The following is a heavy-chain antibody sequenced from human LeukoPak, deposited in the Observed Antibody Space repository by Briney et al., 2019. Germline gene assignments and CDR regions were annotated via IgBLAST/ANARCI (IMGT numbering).Heavy chain of an antibody. D-gene: IGHD3-3*01. Sequence: GGSLRLSCAASGFTFSRYGIHWVRQAPGKGLDWVASIRYDGSNEEYTDSVKGRFTISRDNSKNTLYLQMDSLRGEDTAVYYCARDGGLDFWSGYDYWGQGTLVTVSS. CDR3: ARDGGLDFWSGYDY. J-gene: IGHJ4*02. CDR2: IRYDGSNE. V-gene: IGHV3-30*02. CDR1: GFTFSRYG.